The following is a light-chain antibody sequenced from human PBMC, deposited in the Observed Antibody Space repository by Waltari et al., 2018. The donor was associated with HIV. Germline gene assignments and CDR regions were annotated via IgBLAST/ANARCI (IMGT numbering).Light chain of an antibody. V-gene: IGLV1-40*01. CDR3: QAYDSNLSGL. CDR1: TSSVGAGND. J-gene: IGLJ2*01. CDR2: GNS. Sequence: SELTQPPSVSAAPGRRVTISCTWSTSSVGAGNDVNLYHQVAGRAPKVVIYGNSNRHSGVPDRFSGSKSGSSASLVITGLQSEDEADYYCQAYDSNLSGLFGGGTKVTVL.